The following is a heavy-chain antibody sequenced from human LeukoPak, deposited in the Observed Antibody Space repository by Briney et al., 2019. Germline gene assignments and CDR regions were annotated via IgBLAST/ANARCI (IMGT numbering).Heavy chain of an antibody. CDR2: ISSSSSYI. D-gene: IGHD5-12*01. V-gene: IGHV3-21*01. J-gene: IGHJ5*02. CDR3: ARAMGSGCLSWFDP. Sequence: GGSLRLSCAASGFTFSSYSMNWVRHSPGKGREWVSSISSSSSYIYYADSVKGRFTISRDNAKNSLYLQMNSLRAEDTAVYYCARAMGSGCLSWFDPWRQGTLVTVS. CDR1: GFTFSSYS.